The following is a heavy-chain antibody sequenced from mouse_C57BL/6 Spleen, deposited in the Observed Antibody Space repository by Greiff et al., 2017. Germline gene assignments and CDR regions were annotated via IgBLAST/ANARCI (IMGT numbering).Heavy chain of an antibody. CDR3: AREDYAMDY. CDR2: IYPRSGNT. Sequence: KESGAELARPGASVKLSCKASGYTFTSYGISWVKQRTGQGLEWIGEIYPRSGNTYYNEKFKGKATLTADKSSSTAYMELRSLTSEDSAVYFCAREDYAMDYWGQGTSVTVSS. V-gene: IGHV1-81*01. CDR1: GYTFTSYG. J-gene: IGHJ4*01.